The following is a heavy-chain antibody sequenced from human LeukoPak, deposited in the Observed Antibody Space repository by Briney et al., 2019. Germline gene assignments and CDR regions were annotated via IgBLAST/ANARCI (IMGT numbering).Heavy chain of an antibody. CDR2: ISHSGTT. CDR1: GYSISSSYY. Sequence: SETLSLTCAHSGYSISSSYYWGWIRQPPGKGLEWIGTISHSGTTFYNSSLQTRVTISLDTSRNHFSLNLTSMTAADTAVYYSATFFVVIDDPFDYWGQGTLVTVSS. J-gene: IGHJ4*02. CDR3: ATFFVVIDDPFDY. D-gene: IGHD3-3*01. V-gene: IGHV4-38-2*01.